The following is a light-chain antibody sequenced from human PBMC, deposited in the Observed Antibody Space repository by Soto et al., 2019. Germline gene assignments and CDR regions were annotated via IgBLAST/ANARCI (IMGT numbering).Light chain of an antibody. V-gene: IGKV1-39*01. CDR3: QQSYDSLPLT. Sequence: DIQITQSPSSLSASVGDRVPITCRARQNIDTYLNWYNHKPGRARKLLIYATFSLKSGVPSRFSGRGSGTDFTRSITSLQPEDFATYYCQQSYDSLPLTFGLLTKEE. J-gene: IGKJ4*01. CDR2: ATF. CDR1: QNIDTY.